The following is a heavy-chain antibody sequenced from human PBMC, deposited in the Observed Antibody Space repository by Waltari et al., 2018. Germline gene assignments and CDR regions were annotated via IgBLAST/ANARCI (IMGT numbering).Heavy chain of an antibody. D-gene: IGHD2-2*01. CDR2: IYHSGNT. CDR1: GSSISSDHF. V-gene: IGHV4-38-2*01. Sequence: QVHLQESGTGLVKASENLSLTCDVSGSSISSDHFWGWIRQPPGKGLEWIGNIYHSGNTYYNPSLQSRVTILVDKSKNQFSLKLSSVTAADTAVYHCARVSPANYAFDIWGQGTMVTVSS. J-gene: IGHJ3*02. CDR3: ARVSPANYAFDI.